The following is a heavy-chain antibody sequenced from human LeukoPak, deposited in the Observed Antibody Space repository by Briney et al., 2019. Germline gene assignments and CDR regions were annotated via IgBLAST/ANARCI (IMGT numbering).Heavy chain of an antibody. CDR2: MSYDGSNK. V-gene: IGHV3-30-3*01. J-gene: IGHJ6*02. D-gene: IGHD4-11*01. CDR1: GFTFRSYA. Sequence: SGGSLRLSCVASGFTFRSYAMHWVRQAPGKGLEWMAVMSYDGSNKYYADSVKGRFTISRDNSKNTLYLQMNSLRAEDTAVYYCARDWSSKYPFYYGMDVWGQGTTVTVSS. CDR3: ARDWSSKYPFYYGMDV.